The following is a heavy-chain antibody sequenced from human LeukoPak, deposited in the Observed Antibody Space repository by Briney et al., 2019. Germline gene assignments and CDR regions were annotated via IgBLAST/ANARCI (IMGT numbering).Heavy chain of an antibody. CDR1: RGTFSSNA. Sequence: SVKVSCKASRGTFSSNAISWVRQAPGQGLEWMGGIIPIFGTANYAQKFQGRVTSTADEATSTAYMELSSLRSEDTAVYYCAGAPSRDGYNHFDYWGQGALVTVSS. V-gene: IGHV1-69*13. CDR3: AGAPSRDGYNHFDY. D-gene: IGHD5-24*01. J-gene: IGHJ4*02. CDR2: IIPIFGTA.